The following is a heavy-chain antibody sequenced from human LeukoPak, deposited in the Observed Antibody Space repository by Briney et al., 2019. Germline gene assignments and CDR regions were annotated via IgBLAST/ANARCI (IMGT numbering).Heavy chain of an antibody. J-gene: IGHJ5*02. CDR2: IYYSGST. Sequence: PSETLSLTCTVSGGSISSSSYYWGWIRQPPGKGLEWIGSIYYSGSTNYNPSLKSRVTMSVDTSKNQFSLKLSSVTAADTAVYYCARAYDSRPGIFDPWGQGTLVTVSS. CDR1: GGSISSSSYY. D-gene: IGHD3-22*01. V-gene: IGHV4-39*07. CDR3: ARAYDSRPGIFDP.